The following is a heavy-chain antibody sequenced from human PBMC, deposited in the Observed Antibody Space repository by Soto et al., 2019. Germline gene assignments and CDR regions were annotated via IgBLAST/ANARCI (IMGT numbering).Heavy chain of an antibody. CDR2: IVVGSGKT. V-gene: IGHV1-58*01. D-gene: IGHD2-15*01. CDR3: AAAAPYCSGGSCYWAP. CDR1: GFTFTSSA. J-gene: IGHJ5*02. Sequence: SVKVSCKASGFTFTSSAVQWVRQARGQRLEWIGWIVVGSGKTNYAQKFQERVTITRDMSTSTAYMELSSLRSEDTAVYYCAAAAPYCSGGSCYWAPWGQGTLVTVSS.